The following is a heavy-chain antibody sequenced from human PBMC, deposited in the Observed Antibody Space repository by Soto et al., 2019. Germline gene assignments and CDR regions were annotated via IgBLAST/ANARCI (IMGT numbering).Heavy chain of an antibody. CDR2: IYDTDAT. J-gene: IGHJ4*02. V-gene: IGHV3-53*01. CDR1: GFSVRANY. Sequence: GGSLRLSCAISGFSVRANYMSWVRQAPGKGLDWVSVIYDTDATYYADSVKGRFIISRDNSKNSLYLQMNSLRAEDTAVYYCARGTIIGARGNDYWGQGTLVTVSS. CDR3: ARGTIIGARGNDY. D-gene: IGHD3-9*01.